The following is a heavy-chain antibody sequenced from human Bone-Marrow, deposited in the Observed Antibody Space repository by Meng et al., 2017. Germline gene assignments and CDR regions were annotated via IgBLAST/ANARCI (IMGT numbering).Heavy chain of an antibody. D-gene: IGHD2-2*01. J-gene: IGHJ4*02. CDR3: AKDGLGYLIPAAN. CDR2: ITISGSVT. V-gene: IGHV3-23*01. CDR1: GFTFSSYE. Sequence: GGSLRLSCAASGFTFSSYEMNWVRQTPGMGLEWVSAITISGSVTYYADSVKGRFTISRDNSKNTLYLQMNSLRAEDTAVYYCAKDGLGYLIPAANWGQGTLVTVSS.